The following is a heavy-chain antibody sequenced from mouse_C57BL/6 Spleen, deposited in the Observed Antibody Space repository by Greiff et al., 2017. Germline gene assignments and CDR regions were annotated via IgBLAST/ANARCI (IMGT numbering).Heavy chain of an antibody. V-gene: IGHV1-72*01. Sequence: VQLQQSGAELVKPGASVKMSCKASGYTFTSYWMHWVKQRPGRGLEWIGRIDPNGGGTKYNEEFTSKATLTVDNPSSTAYMQLSSLTSEDSAVYYCARSPYDYGSSCWYFDVWGTGTTVTVSS. J-gene: IGHJ1*03. CDR1: GYTFTSYW. D-gene: IGHD1-1*01. CDR3: ARSPYDYGSSCWYFDV. CDR2: IDPNGGGT.